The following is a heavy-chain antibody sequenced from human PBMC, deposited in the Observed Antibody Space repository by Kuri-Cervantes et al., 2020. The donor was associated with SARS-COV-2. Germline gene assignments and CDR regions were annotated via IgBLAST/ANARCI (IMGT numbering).Heavy chain of an antibody. CDR3: ARSGGSENWNWVDCFDL. Sequence: ASVKVSCKASGYTFTSYDINWVRQATGQGLEWMGWMNPNSGNTSYAQKFQGRVTMTRNTSISTAYMELSSLRSEDTAVYYCARSGGSENWNWVDCFDLWGQGTLVTVSS. J-gene: IGHJ5*02. D-gene: IGHD1-7*01. V-gene: IGHV1-8*02. CDR2: MNPNSGNT. CDR1: GYTFTSYD.